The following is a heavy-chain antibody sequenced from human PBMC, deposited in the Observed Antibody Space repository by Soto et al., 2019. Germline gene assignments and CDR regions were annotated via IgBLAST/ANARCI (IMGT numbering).Heavy chain of an antibody. CDR2: ILHTGSA. CDR3: GRHIAVSGTRGFDH. Sequence: QVQLQESGPGLMKPSGTLSLTCAVSGGSITSNWWCWVRQPPGKGLEWIAEILHTGSANYNPSLMGRLTISMDKSRNHVSLNLNSVTAADTAVYYCGRHIAVSGTRGFDHWGQGTLVTVSS. V-gene: IGHV4-4*02. CDR1: GGSITSNW. D-gene: IGHD2-21*01. J-gene: IGHJ4*02.